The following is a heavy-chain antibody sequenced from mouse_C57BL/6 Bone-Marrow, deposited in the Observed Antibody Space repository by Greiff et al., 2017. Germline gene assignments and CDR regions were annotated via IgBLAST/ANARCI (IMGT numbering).Heavy chain of an antibody. D-gene: IGHD2-10*02. V-gene: IGHV14-4*01. CDR1: GFNIKDDY. J-gene: IGHJ4*01. CDR3: LTLSYDNAMDY. Sequence: VQLQQSGAELVRPGASVKLSCTASGFNIKDDYMHWVKQSPEQGLEWIGWIDPENGDTEYASKFQGKATITADTSSNTAYLQLSSLTSEDTAVYYCLTLSYDNAMDYWGQGTSVTVSS. CDR2: IDPENGDT.